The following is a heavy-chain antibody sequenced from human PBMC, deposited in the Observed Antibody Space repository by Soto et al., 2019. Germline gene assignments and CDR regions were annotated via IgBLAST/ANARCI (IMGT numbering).Heavy chain of an antibody. CDR1: GGSFSGYY. J-gene: IGHJ6*02. V-gene: IGHV4-34*01. CDR3: ARAHGITIFGVVIEYYYYGMDV. D-gene: IGHD3-3*01. CDR2: INHSGST. Sequence: PSETLSLTCAVYGGSFSGYYWSRIRQPPGKGLEWIGEINHSGSTNYNPSLKSRVTISVDTSKNQFSLKLSPVTAADTAVYYCARAHGITIFGVVIEYYYYGMDVWGQGTTVTVSS.